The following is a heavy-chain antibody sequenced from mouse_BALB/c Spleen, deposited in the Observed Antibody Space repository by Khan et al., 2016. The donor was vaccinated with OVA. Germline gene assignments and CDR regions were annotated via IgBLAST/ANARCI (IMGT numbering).Heavy chain of an antibody. CDR1: GYSITSGYG. CDR3: ARTARIKY. V-gene: IGHV3-2*02. J-gene: IGHJ2*01. D-gene: IGHD1-2*01. CDR2: ISYSGST. Sequence: EVKLEESGPGLVKPSQSLSLTCTVTGYSITSGYGWNWIRQFPGNKLEWMGYISYSGSTNYNPSLKNRISITRDKSKNQFFLQLNSVTTEDTATYYCARTARIKYWGQGTTLTVSS.